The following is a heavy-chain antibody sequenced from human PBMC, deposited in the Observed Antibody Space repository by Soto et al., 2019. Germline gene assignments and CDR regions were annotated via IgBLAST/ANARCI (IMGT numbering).Heavy chain of an antibody. CDR3: ARDLTEPYYYYYMDV. V-gene: IGHV3-72*01. Sequence: PGGSLRLSCAASGFTFSDHYMDWVRQAPGKGLEWVGRTRNKANSYTTEYAASVKGRFTISRDDSKNSLYLQMNSLKTEDTAVYYCARDLTEPYYYYYMDVWGKGTTVTVSS. CDR1: GFTFSDHY. D-gene: IGHD4-4*01. J-gene: IGHJ6*03. CDR2: TRNKANSYTT.